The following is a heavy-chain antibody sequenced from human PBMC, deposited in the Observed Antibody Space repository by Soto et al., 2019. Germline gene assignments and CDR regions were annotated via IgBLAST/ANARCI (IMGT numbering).Heavy chain of an antibody. CDR3: ARDGYDGSGSPYPAY. CDR2: IYYLGST. CDR1: GGSMNEYF. J-gene: IGHJ4*02. D-gene: IGHD3-10*01. V-gene: IGHV4-59*01. Sequence: SETLSLTCSFSGGSMNEYFWSWIRQSAGKGLEWIGYIYYLGSTDYNPSLKGRVTISVDTSKRQFSLRLTSVTAADTAVYYCARDGYDGSGSPYPAYWGPGTQVTGSS.